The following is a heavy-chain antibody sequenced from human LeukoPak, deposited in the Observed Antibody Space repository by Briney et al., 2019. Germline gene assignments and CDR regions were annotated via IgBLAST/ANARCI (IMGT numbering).Heavy chain of an antibody. CDR2: ISYDGSNK. J-gene: IGHJ4*02. V-gene: IGHV3-30*03. CDR1: GFTFSSYG. CDR3: ARTSSSSWYYYFDY. Sequence: GGSLRLSCAASGFTFSSYGMHWVRQAPGKGLEWVAVISYDGSNKYYADSVKGRFTISRDNSKNTLYLQMNSLRAEDTAVYYCARTSSSSWYYYFDYWGRGTLVTVSS. D-gene: IGHD6-13*01.